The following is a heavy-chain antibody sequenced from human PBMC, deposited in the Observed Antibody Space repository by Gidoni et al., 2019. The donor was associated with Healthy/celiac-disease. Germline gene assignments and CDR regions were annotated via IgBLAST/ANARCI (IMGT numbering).Heavy chain of an antibody. CDR1: GFTFSSYA. CDR2: ISGSGGST. V-gene: IGHV3-23*04. J-gene: IGHJ4*02. Sequence: EVQLVESGGGLVQPGGSLRLSCAASGFTFSSYAMSWVRQAPGKGLEWVSAISGSGGSTYYADSVKGRFTISRDNSKNTLYLQMNSLRAEDTAVYYCAKDRHGITIFGVVIIEGDDYWGQGTLVTVSS. D-gene: IGHD3-3*01. CDR3: AKDRHGITIFGVVIIEGDDY.